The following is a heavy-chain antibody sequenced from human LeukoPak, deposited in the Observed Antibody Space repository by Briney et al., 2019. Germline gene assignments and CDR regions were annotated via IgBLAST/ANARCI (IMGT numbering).Heavy chain of an antibody. CDR2: IYYSGST. J-gene: IGHJ4*02. D-gene: IGHD3-22*01. Sequence: SETLSLTCTVSGGSISSSSYYWGWIRQPPGKGLEWIGSIYYSGSTYYNPSLKSRVTISVDTSKNQLSLKLSSVTAADTAVYYCARRVDYYDSSGYSEYYFDYWGQGTLVTVSS. CDR1: GGSISSSSYY. CDR3: ARRVDYYDSSGYSEYYFDY. V-gene: IGHV4-39*01.